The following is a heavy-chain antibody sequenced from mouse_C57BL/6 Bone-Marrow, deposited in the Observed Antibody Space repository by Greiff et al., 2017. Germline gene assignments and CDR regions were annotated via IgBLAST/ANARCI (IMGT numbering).Heavy chain of an antibody. D-gene: IGHD1-1*01. CDR2: INPNYGTT. Sequence: EVKLQESGPELVKPGASVKISCKASGYSFTDYNMNWVKQSNGKSLEWIGVINPNYGTTSYNQKFKGKATLTADKSSSTAYMELRSLTSEDSAVYFCARNYGSSYDYWGQGTTLTVSS. J-gene: IGHJ2*01. V-gene: IGHV1-39*01. CDR1: GYSFTDYN. CDR3: ARNYGSSYDY.